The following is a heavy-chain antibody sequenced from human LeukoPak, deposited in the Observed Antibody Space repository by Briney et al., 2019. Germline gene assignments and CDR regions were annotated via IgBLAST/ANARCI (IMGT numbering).Heavy chain of an antibody. Sequence: ASVKVSCKVSGYTLTELSMHLVRQAPGKGLEWMGGFDPEDGETIYAQKFQGRVTMTEDTSTDTAYMELSSLRSEDTAVYYCATTLGRIKYFQHWGQGTLVTVSS. CDR2: FDPEDGET. CDR1: GYTLTELS. CDR3: ATTLGRIKYFQH. J-gene: IGHJ1*01. V-gene: IGHV1-24*01. D-gene: IGHD3-3*02.